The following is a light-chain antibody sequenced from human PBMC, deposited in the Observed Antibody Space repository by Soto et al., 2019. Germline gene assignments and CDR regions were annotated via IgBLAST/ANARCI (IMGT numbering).Light chain of an antibody. J-gene: IGKJ2*01. CDR1: QNISAN. V-gene: IGKV3-15*01. CDR2: GAS. Sequence: IVMTQTPATLSVSPGERATLSCRASQNISANLAWYQQKPGQAPRFLIFGASTRATGIPPRFRGSGSGTEFTLTISSLQSEDFAVYYCQQYNSWPYTFGKGTKVDIK. CDR3: QQYNSWPYT.